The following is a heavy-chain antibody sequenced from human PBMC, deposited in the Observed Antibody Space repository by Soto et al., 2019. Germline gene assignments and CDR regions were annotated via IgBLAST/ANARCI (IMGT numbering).Heavy chain of an antibody. CDR3: ARDRGLRPLRGHDYYYYGMDV. D-gene: IGHD3-10*01. CDR2: IKQDGSEK. J-gene: IGHJ6*02. CDR1: GFTFSSYW. V-gene: IGHV3-7*03. Sequence: GGSLRLSCAASGFTFSSYWMSWVRQAPGKGLEWVANIKQDGSEKYYVDSVKGRFTISRDNAKNSLYLQMNSLRAEDTAVYYCARDRGLRPLRGHDYYYYGMDVWGQGTTVTVSS.